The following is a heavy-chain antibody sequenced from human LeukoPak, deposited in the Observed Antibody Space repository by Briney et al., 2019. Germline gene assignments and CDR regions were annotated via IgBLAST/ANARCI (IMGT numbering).Heavy chain of an antibody. J-gene: IGHJ4*02. Sequence: GGSLRLSCAASGVTFSSFGMSWVRQAPGKGLEWVSAISGSGGSTYYADSVKGRFTISRDNSKNTLYLQMNSLRAEDTAVYYCAKVVVIAAYSGYYFDSWGQGTLVTVSS. V-gene: IGHV3-23*01. CDR2: ISGSGGST. CDR3: AKVVVIAAYSGYYFDS. CDR1: GVTFSSFG. D-gene: IGHD2-15*01.